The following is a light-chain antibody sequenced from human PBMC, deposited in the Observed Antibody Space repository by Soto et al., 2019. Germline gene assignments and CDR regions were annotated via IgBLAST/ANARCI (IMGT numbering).Light chain of an antibody. Sequence: DIQMTQSPSSLSASVGDRVTITCRASQSISSYLNWYQQKPGKAPKLLIYAASSLQSGVPSRFSGSGSGTDFTLTISSLQPEDFATYYCQQSYSTPFTVGGGTEVEIK. CDR1: QSISSY. CDR3: QQSYSTPFT. V-gene: IGKV1-39*01. CDR2: AAS. J-gene: IGKJ4*01.